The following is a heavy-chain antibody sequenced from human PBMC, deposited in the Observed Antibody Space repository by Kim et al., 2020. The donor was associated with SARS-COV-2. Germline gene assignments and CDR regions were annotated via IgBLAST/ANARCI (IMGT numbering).Heavy chain of an antibody. CDR3: TASGR. V-gene: IGHV3-15*01. J-gene: IGHJ4*02. CDR2: TEGGTI. D-gene: IGHD3-10*01. Sequence: TEGGTIDYAAPVKGRFSISRDDSKNTLYLQMNSLKIEDTAVYYWTASGRWGQGTLVTVSS.